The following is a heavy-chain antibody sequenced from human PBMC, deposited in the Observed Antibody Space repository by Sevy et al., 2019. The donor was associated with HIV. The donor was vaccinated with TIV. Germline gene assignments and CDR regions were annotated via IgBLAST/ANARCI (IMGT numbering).Heavy chain of an antibody. CDR1: GFTFSDHY. V-gene: IGHV3-72*01. Sequence: GGSLRLSCAASGFTFSDHYMDWVRQAPGKGLEWVGRIRNKANSATTEDAASVKGRFTISRDDSKNSLYLQMNSLKTEDTAVYYCARVPTYGSVTYFLDYWGQGSLVTVSS. CDR2: IRNKANSATT. J-gene: IGHJ4*02. D-gene: IGHD3-10*01. CDR3: ARVPTYGSVTYFLDY.